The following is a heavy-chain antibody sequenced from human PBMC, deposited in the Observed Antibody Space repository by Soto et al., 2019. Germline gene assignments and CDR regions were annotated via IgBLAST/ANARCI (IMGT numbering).Heavy chain of an antibody. D-gene: IGHD3-10*01. CDR1: GYTFTSYA. V-gene: IGHV1-3*01. Sequence: ASVKVSCKASGYTFTSYAIHWVRQAPGQRLEWMGWINAGNGNTKYSQKFQGRVTITRDTSATTAYMELSSLRSADTAVYYCARDLWFGELWAFDYWGQGTLVTVSS. CDR2: INAGNGNT. CDR3: ARDLWFGELWAFDY. J-gene: IGHJ4*02.